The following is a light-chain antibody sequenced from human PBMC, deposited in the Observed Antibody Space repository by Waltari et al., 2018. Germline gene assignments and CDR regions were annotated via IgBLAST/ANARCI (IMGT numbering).Light chain of an antibody. CDR1: SSDVGSNNL. V-gene: IGLV2-23*01. CDR2: EGS. Sequence: QSALTQPASVSGSPGQSITISCTGTSSDVGSNNLVSWYQQHPGKAPKLMIYEGSKRPSGVSNRCAGSKSGNTASLTIAGLQAEDEAYYYCCSYAGSSTYVFGTGTKVTVL. CDR3: CSYAGSSTYV. J-gene: IGLJ1*01.